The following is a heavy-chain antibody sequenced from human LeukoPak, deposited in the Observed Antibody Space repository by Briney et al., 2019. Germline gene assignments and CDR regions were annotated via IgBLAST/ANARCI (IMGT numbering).Heavy chain of an antibody. CDR3: ARLTVGVICFDY. V-gene: IGHV4-59*08. Sequence: SETLSLTCTVSGGSISSYYWSWIRQPPGKGLEWIGYIYYSGSTNYNPSLKSRVTISVDTSKNQFSLKLSSVTAADTAVYYCARLTVGVICFDYWGQGTLVTVSS. J-gene: IGHJ4*02. D-gene: IGHD2-21*01. CDR2: IYYSGST. CDR1: GGSISSYY.